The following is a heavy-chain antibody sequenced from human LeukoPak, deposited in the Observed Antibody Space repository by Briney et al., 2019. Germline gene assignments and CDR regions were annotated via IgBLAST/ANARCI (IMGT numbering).Heavy chain of an antibody. V-gene: IGHV4-30-4*08. Sequence: PSETLSLTCTVSGGSTSSGDYYWSWIRQPPGKGLEWIGYIYYSGSTYYNPSLKSRVTISVDTSKNQFSLKLSSVTAADTAVYYCARDLHCSSTSCYYGSNWFDPWGQGTLVTVSS. J-gene: IGHJ5*02. CDR1: GGSTSSGDYY. D-gene: IGHD2-2*01. CDR3: ARDLHCSSTSCYYGSNWFDP. CDR2: IYYSGST.